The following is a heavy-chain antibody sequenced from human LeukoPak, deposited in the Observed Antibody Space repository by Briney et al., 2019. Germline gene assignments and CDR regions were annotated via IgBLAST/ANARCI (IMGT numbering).Heavy chain of an antibody. J-gene: IGHJ4*02. CDR1: GFTFSNYA. CDR3: ARVVDGGSSWYSPMEY. D-gene: IGHD6-13*01. CDR2: ISHDESRQ. Sequence: GGSLRLSCAASGFTFSNYAMDWVRQAPGKGLEWVAVISHDESRQDYADTVKGRFTISRDNSQNTLFLQMNSLRIEDTAVYYCARVVDGGSSWYSPMEYWGQGTLVTVSS. V-gene: IGHV3-30-3*01.